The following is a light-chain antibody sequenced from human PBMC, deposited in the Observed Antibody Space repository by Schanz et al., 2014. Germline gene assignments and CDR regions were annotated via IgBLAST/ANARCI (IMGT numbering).Light chain of an antibody. CDR3: ATWDDSLSGWV. J-gene: IGLJ3*02. V-gene: IGLV1-44*01. Sequence: QSVLTQPPSASGTPGQRVTISCSGSTSNVASNTVNWYQQFPGTAPKLLIYSDDQRPSGVPDRFSGSKSGTSASLAISGLQSEDEADYYCATWDDSLSGWVFGGGTKLTVL. CDR1: TSNVASNT. CDR2: SDD.